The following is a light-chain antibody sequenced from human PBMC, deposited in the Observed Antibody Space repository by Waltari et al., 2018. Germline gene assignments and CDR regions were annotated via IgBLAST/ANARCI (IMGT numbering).Light chain of an antibody. CDR3: QQYYSYPYT. CDR1: QSISGW. Sequence: DIQMTQSPSTLSASVGDRVTIICRASQSISGWLAWYQQKPGKAPKLLIYQASTLQGGVPSRFRGSGSGTEFTLIISSLQPDDFATDYCQQYYSYPYTFGQGTKLEFK. V-gene: IGKV1-5*02. CDR2: QAS. J-gene: IGKJ2*01.